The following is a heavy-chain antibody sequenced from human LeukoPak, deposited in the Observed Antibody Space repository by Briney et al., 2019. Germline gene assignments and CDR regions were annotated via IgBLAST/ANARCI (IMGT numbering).Heavy chain of an antibody. D-gene: IGHD2-2*01. CDR2: INPNSGGT. Sequence: ASVKVPCKASGYTFTGYYMHWVRQAPGQGLEWMGWINPNSGGTNYAQKFQGRVTMTRDTSISTAYMELSRLRSDDTAVYYCARDPAGIVVVPAAMHPGDAFDYWGQGTLVTVSS. CDR1: GYTFTGYY. J-gene: IGHJ4*02. CDR3: ARDPAGIVVVPAAMHPGDAFDY. V-gene: IGHV1-2*02.